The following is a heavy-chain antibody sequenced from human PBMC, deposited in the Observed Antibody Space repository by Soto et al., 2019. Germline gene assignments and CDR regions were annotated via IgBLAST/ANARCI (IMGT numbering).Heavy chain of an antibody. V-gene: IGHV4-31*03. CDR1: GGSISSGGYY. Sequence: PSETLSLTCTVSGGSISSGGYYWSWTRQHPGKGLEWIGYIYYSGSTYYNPSLKSRVTISVDTSKNQFSLKLSSVTAADTAVYYCARVIVGSEAFDIWGQGTMVTVSS. CDR2: IYYSGST. J-gene: IGHJ3*02. CDR3: ARVIVGSEAFDI. D-gene: IGHD1-26*01.